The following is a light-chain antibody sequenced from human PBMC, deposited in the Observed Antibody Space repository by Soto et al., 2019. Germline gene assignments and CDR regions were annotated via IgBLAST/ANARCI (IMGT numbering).Light chain of an antibody. CDR2: GAS. Sequence: EIGLTQSPGTLSLSPGGRATLSCMASQSVSSSFLAWYQQKPGQAPRLLIYGASSRATGIPDRFSGSGSGTDFTLTISRLEPDDFAVYYCHQYGSSPATFGQGTKVEIK. J-gene: IGKJ1*01. CDR3: HQYGSSPAT. V-gene: IGKV3-20*01. CDR1: QSVSSSF.